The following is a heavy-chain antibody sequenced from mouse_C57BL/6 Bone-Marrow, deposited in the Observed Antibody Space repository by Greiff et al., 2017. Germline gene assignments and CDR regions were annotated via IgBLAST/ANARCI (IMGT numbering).Heavy chain of an antibody. V-gene: IGHV5-6*01. CDR3: ARHLYYYYFDY. CDR2: ISSGGSYT. Sequence: EVQGVESGGDLVKPGGSQKLSCAASGFTFSSYGMSWVRQTPDKRLEWVATISSGGSYTYYPDSVKGRFTISRDNAKNTLYLQRSSLKSEDTAMYYCARHLYYYYFDYWGQGTTLTVSS. D-gene: IGHD1-1*01. CDR1: GFTFSSYG. J-gene: IGHJ2*01.